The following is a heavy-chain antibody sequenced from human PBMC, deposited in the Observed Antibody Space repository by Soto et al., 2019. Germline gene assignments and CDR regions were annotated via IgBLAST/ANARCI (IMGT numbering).Heavy chain of an antibody. CDR3: ASWLAYSSSWTGGMDV. CDR2: IIPIFGTA. V-gene: IGHV1-69*13. D-gene: IGHD6-13*01. Sequence: SVKVSCKASGGTFSSYAISWVRQAPGQGLEWMGGIIPIFGTANYAQKFQGRVTITADESTSTAYMELSSLRSEDTAVYYCASWLAYSSSWTGGMDVWGQGTTVTVSS. J-gene: IGHJ6*02. CDR1: GGTFSSYA.